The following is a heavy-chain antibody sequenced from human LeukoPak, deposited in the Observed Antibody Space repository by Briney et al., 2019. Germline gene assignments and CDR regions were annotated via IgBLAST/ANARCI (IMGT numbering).Heavy chain of an antibody. CDR1: GFTFSSYG. V-gene: IGHV3-33*01. J-gene: IGHJ3*02. D-gene: IGHD6-13*01. Sequence: PGGSLRLSCAASGFTFSSYGMQWVRQAPGKGRGWVAVIWYVGSNKYYADSVKGRFTISRDNSKNTLYLQMNSLRAEDTAVYYCARDRGIAAAGTPVSAFDIWGQGTMVTVSS. CDR2: IWYVGSNK. CDR3: ARDRGIAAAGTPVSAFDI.